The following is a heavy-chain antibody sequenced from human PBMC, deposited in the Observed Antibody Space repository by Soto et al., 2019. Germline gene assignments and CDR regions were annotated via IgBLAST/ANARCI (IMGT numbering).Heavy chain of an antibody. Sequence: QVRLVQSGAEVKKPGSSVKVSCKVSGGTFSKYSLSWVRQTPGQGLEWMGGITPFVDTSNYAQRFLGRVTIPADKSTNTAFLEVSGLKSEDTALYFCASTSYCNGSSCYSRHYYGMDVWGQGTTVTVSS. J-gene: IGHJ6*02. CDR2: ITPFVDTS. CDR1: GGTFSKYS. D-gene: IGHD2-21*01. V-gene: IGHV1-69*06. CDR3: ASTSYCNGSSCYSRHYYGMDV.